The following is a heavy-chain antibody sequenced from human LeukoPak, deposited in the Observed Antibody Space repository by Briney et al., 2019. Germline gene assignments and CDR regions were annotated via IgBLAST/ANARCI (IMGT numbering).Heavy chain of an antibody. CDR2: INHSGST. J-gene: IGHJ4*02. CDR1: GGSFSGYY. V-gene: IGHV4-34*01. D-gene: IGHD1-26*01. CDR3: ARDSVGATSFDY. Sequence: SETLSLTCAVYGGSFSGYYWSWIRQPPGKGLEWIGEINHSGSTNYNPSLKSRVTISVDKSKNQFSLRLSSVTAADTAVYYCARDSVGATSFDYWGQGTLVTVSS.